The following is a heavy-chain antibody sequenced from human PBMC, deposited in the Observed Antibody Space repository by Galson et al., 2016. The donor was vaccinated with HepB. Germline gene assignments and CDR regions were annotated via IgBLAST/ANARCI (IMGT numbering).Heavy chain of an antibody. Sequence: SETLSLTCTVSGGSISTYYWSWIRQPAGKGLEWIGRVYTSGTTKYNPSLRSRVSMSADTSKNQFSLQLSPVTAADTAVYYCARVPVYYYGMDVWGQGTTVTVSS. J-gene: IGHJ6*02. CDR1: GGSISTYY. CDR2: VYTSGTT. CDR3: ARVPVYYYGMDV. V-gene: IGHV4-4*07.